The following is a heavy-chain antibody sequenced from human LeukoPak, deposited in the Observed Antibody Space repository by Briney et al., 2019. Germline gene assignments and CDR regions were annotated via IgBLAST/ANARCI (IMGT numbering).Heavy chain of an antibody. CDR3: ARRVAARAYYYYYYYMDV. V-gene: IGHV5-51*01. CDR2: IYPGDSDT. Sequence: RGESLKISCKGSGYSFTSYWIGWVRQMPGKGLEWMGIIYPGDSDTRYSPSFQGQVTISADRSISTAYLQWSSLKASDTAMYYCARRVAARAYYYYYYYMDVWGKGTTVTVSS. D-gene: IGHD6-6*01. CDR1: GYSFTSYW. J-gene: IGHJ6*03.